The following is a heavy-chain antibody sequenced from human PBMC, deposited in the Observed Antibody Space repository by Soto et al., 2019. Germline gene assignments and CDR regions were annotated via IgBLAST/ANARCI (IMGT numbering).Heavy chain of an antibody. CDR1: GYKFTNYW. V-gene: IGHV5-10-1*01. CDR2: IDPSDSYT. D-gene: IGHD3-10*01. J-gene: IGHJ4*02. Sequence: GESLKISCQGSGYKFTNYWITWLRQMPGKGLEWMGRIDPSDSYTNYSPSFQGHVTLSVDESLSTAYLQWSSLRASDTAMYYCARHPPGIVLWFGDYWGQGTLVTVSS. CDR3: ARHPPGIVLWFGDY.